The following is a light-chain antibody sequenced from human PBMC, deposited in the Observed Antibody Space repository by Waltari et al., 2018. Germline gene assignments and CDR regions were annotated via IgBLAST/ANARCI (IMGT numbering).Light chain of an antibody. CDR1: TSDIGYNKF. CDR3: SSYTSSRTLI. CDR2: DVT. Sequence: QSALTQPASVSGSPGQSIPISCTGTTSDIGYNKFVSWYQQNPGKAPKLIIYDVTGRPSGVSDRFSGSKSGNTASLTISGLQAEDEADYYCSSYTSSRTLIFGGGTKVTV. V-gene: IGLV2-14*01. J-gene: IGLJ2*01.